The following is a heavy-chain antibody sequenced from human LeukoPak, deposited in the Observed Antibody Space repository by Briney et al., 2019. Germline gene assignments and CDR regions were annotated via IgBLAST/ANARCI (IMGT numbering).Heavy chain of an antibody. CDR2: ISSSSSYI. Sequence: GGSLRLSCAASGFTFSSYSMNWVRLAPGKGLEWVSSISSSSSYIYYADSVKGRFTISRDNAKNSLYLQMNSLRAEDTAVYYCARGFSTYYYDSSGYQDYWGQGTLVTVSS. CDR1: GFTFSSYS. V-gene: IGHV3-21*01. J-gene: IGHJ4*02. D-gene: IGHD3-22*01. CDR3: ARGFSTYYYDSSGYQDY.